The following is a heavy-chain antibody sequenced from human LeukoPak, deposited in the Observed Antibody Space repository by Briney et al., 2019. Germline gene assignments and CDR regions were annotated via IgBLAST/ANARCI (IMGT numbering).Heavy chain of an antibody. CDR2: INHSGST. Sequence: SETLSLTCAVYGGSFSDYNWNWIRQPPGKGLEWIGEINHSGSTNYNPSLKSRVTISIDTSKNQFSLKLTSVTAADTAVYYCARGLGVAVNYWGQGTLVTVSS. D-gene: IGHD6-19*01. CDR1: GGSFSDYN. CDR3: ARGLGVAVNY. J-gene: IGHJ4*02. V-gene: IGHV4-34*01.